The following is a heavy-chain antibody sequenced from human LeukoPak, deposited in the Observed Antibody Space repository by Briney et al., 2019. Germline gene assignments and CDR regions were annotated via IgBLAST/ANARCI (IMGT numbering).Heavy chain of an antibody. CDR3: ARAGEYDNSSGRLDI. V-gene: IGHV4-59*01. D-gene: IGHD3-22*01. CDR1: GGSISSYY. Sequence: SETLSLTCTVSGGSISSYYWSWIRQPPGKGLEWIGYIYYSGSTNYNPSLKSRVTISVDTSKNQFSLKLSSVTAADTAVYYCARAGEYDNSSGRLDIWGQGTMVTVSS. CDR2: IYYSGST. J-gene: IGHJ3*02.